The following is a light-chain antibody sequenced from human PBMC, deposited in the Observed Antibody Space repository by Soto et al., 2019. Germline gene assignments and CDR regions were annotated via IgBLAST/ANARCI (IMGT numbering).Light chain of an antibody. CDR1: SSDIGGYND. J-gene: IGLJ3*02. Sequence: QSALTQPDSVSGSPGQSTTISCAGASSDIGGYNDVSWYHQQPGKAPSLIIYEASYRPSGVSERFSGSKSGNTASLTISGLQAEDEADYFCGSYTSINSHWLVGGGTKLTVL. CDR3: GSYTSINSHWL. CDR2: EAS. V-gene: IGLV2-14*01.